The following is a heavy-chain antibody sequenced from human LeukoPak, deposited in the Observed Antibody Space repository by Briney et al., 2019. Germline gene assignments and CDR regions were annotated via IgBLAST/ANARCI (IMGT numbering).Heavy chain of an antibody. D-gene: IGHD6-13*01. V-gene: IGHV5-51*01. CDR1: GYSFTSYW. J-gene: IGHJ3*01. CDR2: IYPGDSHS. CDR3: ATEKIAAVGNDAFDV. Sequence: PGESLRISCKGSGYSFTSYWISWVRQMPGKGLEWMGIIYPGDSHSTYSPSFQGQVTISVDKSISTAYLQWSSLKASDTAMYCATEKIAAVGNDAFDVWGQGTLVTVSS.